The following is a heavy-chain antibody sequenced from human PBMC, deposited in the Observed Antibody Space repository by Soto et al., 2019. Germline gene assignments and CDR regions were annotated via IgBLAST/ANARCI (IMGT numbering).Heavy chain of an antibody. CDR3: VKILQYSYGLPH. D-gene: IGHD5-18*01. CDR2: ISSNGGST. Sequence: PGGSLRLSCAASGFTFSTYAMHWVRQAPGKGLEYVSAISSNGGSTYYADSVKGRFTISRDNSKNTLYLQMSSLRAEDTAVYYCVKILQYSYGLPHWGQGTLVTVSS. J-gene: IGHJ4*02. CDR1: GFTFSTYA. V-gene: IGHV3-64D*06.